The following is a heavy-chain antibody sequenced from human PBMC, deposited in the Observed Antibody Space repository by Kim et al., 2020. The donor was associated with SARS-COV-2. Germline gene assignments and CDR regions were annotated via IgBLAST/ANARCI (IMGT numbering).Heavy chain of an antibody. V-gene: IGHV1-18*04. CDR2: ISAYNGNT. Sequence: ASVKVSCKASGYTFTSYGISWVRQAPGQGLEWMGWISAYNGNTNYAQKLQGRVTMTTDTSTSTAYMELRSLRSDDTAVYYCARDFFDIVVVPAAIDYYYGMDVWGQGTTVTVSS. CDR3: ARDFFDIVVVPAAIDYYYGMDV. J-gene: IGHJ6*02. CDR1: GYTFTSYG. D-gene: IGHD2-2*02.